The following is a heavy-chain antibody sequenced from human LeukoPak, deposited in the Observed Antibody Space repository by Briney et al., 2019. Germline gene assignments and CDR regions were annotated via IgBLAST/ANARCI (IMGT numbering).Heavy chain of an antibody. CDR2: ISSSSSTI. V-gene: IGHV3-48*04. CDR1: GFTFSSYS. Sequence: GGSLRLSCAASGFTFSSYSMNWVRQAPGKGLEWVSYISSSSSTIYYADSVKGRFTISRDNAKNSLSLQMNSLRAEDTAVYYCATDHRELYGGNSNWFDPWGQGTLVTVSS. J-gene: IGHJ5*02. D-gene: IGHD4-23*01. CDR3: ATDHRELYGGNSNWFDP.